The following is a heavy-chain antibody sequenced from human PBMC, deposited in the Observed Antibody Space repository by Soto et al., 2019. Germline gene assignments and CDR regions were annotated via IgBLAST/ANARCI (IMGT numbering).Heavy chain of an antibody. D-gene: IGHD6-19*01. J-gene: IGHJ4*02. V-gene: IGHV3-30*18. CDR2: VSHDGRNT. CDR3: AKGGRQWLVTSGFNY. Sequence: VQLVESGGGVVQPGRSLRLSCAASGFTFSDYAMHWVRQAPGKGLEWVAVVSHDGRNTHYADSVKGRFTISRDSSQNTVSLEMTSLRAEDTAGYYCAKGGRQWLVTSGFNYWGQGALVTVSS. CDR1: GFTFSDYA.